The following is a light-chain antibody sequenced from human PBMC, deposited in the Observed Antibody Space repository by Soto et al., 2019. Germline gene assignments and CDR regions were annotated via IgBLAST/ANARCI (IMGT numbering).Light chain of an antibody. CDR3: QQYGSSPQT. CDR2: GAS. CDR1: QSVSSSH. J-gene: IGKJ1*01. Sequence: IVLTQSPGTLSLSPGERATLSCRASQSVSSSHLAWYQQTPGQAPRLLIYGASNRASGIPDRFSGSGSGTDFTLNINRLEPEDFAVYYCQQYGSSPQTFGQGTKVDIK. V-gene: IGKV3-20*01.